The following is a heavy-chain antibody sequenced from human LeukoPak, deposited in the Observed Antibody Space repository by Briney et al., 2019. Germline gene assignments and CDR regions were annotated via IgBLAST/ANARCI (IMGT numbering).Heavy chain of an antibody. CDR3: AREGRGWDDYSNPDYYYYMDV. Sequence: ASVKVSCKASGGTFSSDTIAWVRQAPGQGLEWMGWINPNSGGTNYAQKFQGRVTMTRDTSISTAYMELSRLRSDDTAVYYCAREGRGWDDYSNPDYYYYMDVWGKGTTVTVSS. CDR2: INPNSGGT. J-gene: IGHJ6*03. CDR1: GGTFSSDT. V-gene: IGHV1-2*02. D-gene: IGHD4-11*01.